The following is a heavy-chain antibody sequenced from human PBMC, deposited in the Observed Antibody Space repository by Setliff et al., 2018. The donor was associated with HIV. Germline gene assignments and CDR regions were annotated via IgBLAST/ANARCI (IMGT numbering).Heavy chain of an antibody. Sequence: PSETLSLTCAVYGGSFSGYYWSWIRQPPGKGLEWIGEINHSGSTNYNPSLTDRLTISVDTSKNQFSLKLSYVTAADTAVYYCARGGNSRAAWFDSWGQGTLVTVSS. CDR2: INHSGST. V-gene: IGHV4-34*01. D-gene: IGHD6-6*01. CDR1: GGSFSGYY. CDR3: ARGGNSRAAWFDS. J-gene: IGHJ5*01.